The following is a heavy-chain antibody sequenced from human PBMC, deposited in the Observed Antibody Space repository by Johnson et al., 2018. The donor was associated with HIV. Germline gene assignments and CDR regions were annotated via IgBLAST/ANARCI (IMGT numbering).Heavy chain of an antibody. J-gene: IGHJ3*02. Sequence: VQLVETGGRLIPPGGSLRLSCAASGFTVGSNYMNWVRQAPGKGLEWVSVFYSGGSTSYADSVKGRFTISRDDSKNTLYLQMNSLKTEDTAVYYCTTDLPTTHAFDIWGQGTMVTVSS. CDR1: GFTVGSNY. V-gene: IGHV3-53*02. CDR2: FYSGGST. CDR3: TTDLPTTHAFDI. D-gene: IGHD1-1*01.